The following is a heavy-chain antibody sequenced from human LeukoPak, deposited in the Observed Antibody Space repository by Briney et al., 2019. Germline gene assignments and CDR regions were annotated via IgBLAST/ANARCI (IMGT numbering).Heavy chain of an antibody. Sequence: GGSLRLSCAAPGFTFSSFWMTWVRQAPGKGLEWVANIKQDGSVKYYLDSVKGRFTISRDNAKNSLYLQMNSLRAEDTAVYHCAATLWFGELGSWGQGTLVTVSS. CDR2: IKQDGSVK. J-gene: IGHJ5*02. V-gene: IGHV3-7*01. CDR1: GFTFSSFW. D-gene: IGHD3-10*01. CDR3: AATLWFGELGS.